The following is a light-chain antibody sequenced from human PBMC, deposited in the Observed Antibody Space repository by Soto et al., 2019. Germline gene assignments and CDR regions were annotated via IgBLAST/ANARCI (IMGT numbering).Light chain of an antibody. J-gene: IGKJ4*01. CDR3: QQYNSVSLLT. CDR2: KAS. V-gene: IGKV1-5*03. CDR1: QSISSW. Sequence: DIQMTQSPSTLSASVGDRFTITCRAGQSISSWLAWYQQKPGKAPKLLIYKASTLESGVPSRFSGSGSGTEFTLTISSLQPDDFATYYCQQYNSVSLLTFGGGTKVDIK.